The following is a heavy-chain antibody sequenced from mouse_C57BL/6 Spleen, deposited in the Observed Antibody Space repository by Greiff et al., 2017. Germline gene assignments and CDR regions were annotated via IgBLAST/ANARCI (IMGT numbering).Heavy chain of an antibody. CDR2: TDPSDSYT. CDR1: GYTFTSYW. CDR3: ARLAQATGGDY. J-gene: IGHJ4*01. V-gene: IGHV1-69*01. D-gene: IGHD3-2*02. Sequence: QVQLQQPGAELVMPGASVKLSCKASGYTFTSYWMHWVKQRPGQGLEWIGETDPSDSYTNYNQKFKGKSTLTVDKSSSTAYMQLSSLTSEDSAVYYCARLAQATGGDYWGQGTSVTVSS.